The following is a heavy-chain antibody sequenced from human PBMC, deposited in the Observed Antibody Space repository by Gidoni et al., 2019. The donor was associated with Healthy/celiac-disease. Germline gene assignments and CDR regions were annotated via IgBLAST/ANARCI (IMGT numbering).Heavy chain of an antibody. CDR2: IIPIFGTA. CDR3: ARASPLWFGEPVLGAFDI. D-gene: IGHD3-10*01. Sequence: QVQLVQSGAEVKKPGSSVKVSCKASGGTFSSYAISWVRQAPGQGLEWMGGIIPIFGTANYAQKFQGRVTITADKSTSTAYMELSSLRSEDTAVYYCARASPLWFGEPVLGAFDIWGQGTMVTVSS. V-gene: IGHV1-69*06. CDR1: GGTFSSYA. J-gene: IGHJ3*02.